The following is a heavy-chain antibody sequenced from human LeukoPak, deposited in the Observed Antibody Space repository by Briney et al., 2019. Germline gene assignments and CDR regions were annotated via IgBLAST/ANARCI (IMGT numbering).Heavy chain of an antibody. CDR2: INSDEGST. J-gene: IGHJ4*02. Sequence: PRGSLRLSCAAYGFTFSSYWMHWVRQASGKGLVWVSRINSDEGSTSYADSVNGRFTISRDNAKNTLYLQMNSLRVEDTAVYYCARDYYYGTGSSPYYWGQGTLVTVSS. CDR1: GFTFSSYW. CDR3: ARDYYYGTGSSPYY. D-gene: IGHD3-10*01. V-gene: IGHV3-74*01.